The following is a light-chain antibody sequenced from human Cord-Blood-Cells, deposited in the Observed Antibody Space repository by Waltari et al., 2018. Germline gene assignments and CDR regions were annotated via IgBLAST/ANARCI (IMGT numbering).Light chain of an antibody. V-gene: IGLV2-14*01. CDR1: SSDAGGSNY. CDR3: SSYTSSSTVV. CDR2: DVS. Sequence: QSALTQPASVSGSPGQSITISCTGTSSDAGGSNYVPWYQQHPGKAPKLMIYDVSNRPSGVSNRFSGSKSGNTASLTISGLQAEDEADYYCSSYTSSSTVVFGGGTKLTVL. J-gene: IGLJ2*01.